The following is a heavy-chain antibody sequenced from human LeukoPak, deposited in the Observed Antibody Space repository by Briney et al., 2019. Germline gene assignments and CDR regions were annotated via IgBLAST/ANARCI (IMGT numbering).Heavy chain of an antibody. V-gene: IGHV4-59*01. D-gene: IGHD3-22*01. CDR2: IYYSGST. Sequence: SETLSLTCTVSGGSISSYYWSWIRQPPGKGLEWIGYIYYSGSTNYNPSLKSRVTISVDTSKNQFSLKLSSVTAADTAVYYCARGGPYYYDSSGYSDAFDIWGQGTMVTVSS. CDR3: ARGGPYYYDSSGYSDAFDI. J-gene: IGHJ3*02. CDR1: GGSISSYY.